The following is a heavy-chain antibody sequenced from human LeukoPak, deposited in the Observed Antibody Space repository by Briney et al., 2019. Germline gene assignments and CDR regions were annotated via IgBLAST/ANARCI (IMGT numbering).Heavy chain of an antibody. D-gene: IGHD2-15*01. CDR3: ARAPRPGGRYYYYYMDV. V-gene: IGHV4-4*07. Sequence: PSETLSLTCTVSGGSISSYYWSWIRQPAGKGLEWIGRIYTSGSTNYNPSLKSRVTMSVDTSKNQFSLKLSSVTAADTAVYYCARAPRPGGRYYYYYMDVWGKGTTVTVSS. CDR1: GGSISSYY. J-gene: IGHJ6*03. CDR2: IYTSGST.